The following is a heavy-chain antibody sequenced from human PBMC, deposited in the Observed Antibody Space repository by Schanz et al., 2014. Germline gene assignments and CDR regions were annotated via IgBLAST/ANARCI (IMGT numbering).Heavy chain of an antibody. Sequence: QLMQSGSEARKPGASVKVSCKASGYIFGSHGMTWVRQAPGQGPELMGWINAHTGNTQYAQKFQGRVNMTRNTVTTTVHLELTRLRTDDTAIYYCARVHIATYHYNSPGAFDIWGQGTMVTVSS. J-gene: IGHJ3*02. CDR3: ARVHIATYHYNSPGAFDI. CDR1: GYIFGSHG. V-gene: IGHV1-18*01. CDR2: INAHTGNT. D-gene: IGHD3-10*01.